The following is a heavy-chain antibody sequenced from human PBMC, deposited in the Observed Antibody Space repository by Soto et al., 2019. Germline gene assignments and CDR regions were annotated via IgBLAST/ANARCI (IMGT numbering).Heavy chain of an antibody. CDR2: ISSSSSTI. CDR3: ARGTYGDYSVDY. J-gene: IGHJ4*02. V-gene: IGHV3-48*01. CDR1: GFTFSSYS. Sequence: GGSLRLSCAASGFTFSSYSMNWVRQAPGKGLEWASYISSSSSTIYYADSVKGRFTISRDSAKNSLYLQMNSLRAEDTAVYYCARGTYGDYSVDYWGQGTLVTVSS. D-gene: IGHD4-17*01.